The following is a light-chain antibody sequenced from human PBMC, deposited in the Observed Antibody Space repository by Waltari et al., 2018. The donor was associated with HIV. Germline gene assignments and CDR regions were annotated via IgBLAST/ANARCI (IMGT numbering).Light chain of an antibody. Sequence: DIQLTQSPSFLSASVGDRVTITCRASQGISSYLVWYQQKPGKAPKFLIYAASTLQSGVPSRFSGSGSGTDFTLTISSLQPEDYATYFCQQANRFPFTFGPGTKVDVK. V-gene: IGKV1-9*01. J-gene: IGKJ3*01. CDR1: QGISSY. CDR2: AAS. CDR3: QQANRFPFT.